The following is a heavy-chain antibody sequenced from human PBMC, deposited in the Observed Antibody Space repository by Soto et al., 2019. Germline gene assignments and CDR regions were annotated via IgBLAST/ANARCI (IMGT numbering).Heavy chain of an antibody. V-gene: IGHV5-51*03. J-gene: IGHJ4*02. Sequence: EVQLVQSGAEVKKPGESLKISCKGSGYSFATFWIGWVRQMPGKGLEWMGIIFPGDSDTSYSPSFQGQVTISADKSTSTAYLQWSSLKASDTAMYYCATPYNNYDYWGQGTLVTVSS. D-gene: IGHD4-4*01. CDR1: GYSFATFW. CDR2: IFPGDSDT. CDR3: ATPYNNYDY.